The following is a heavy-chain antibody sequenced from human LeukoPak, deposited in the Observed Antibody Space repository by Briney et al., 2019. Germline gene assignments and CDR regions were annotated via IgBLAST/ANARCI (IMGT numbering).Heavy chain of an antibody. D-gene: IGHD2-21*01. CDR2: TYYRSKWYN. Sequence: SQTLSLTCAISGDSVSSNSAAWNWIRLSPSRGLEWLGSTYYRSKWYNDYAVSVRGRITINPDTSKTQFSLLLNSVTPEATAVYYCARYSGLGVPDYWGQGTLVTVSS. J-gene: IGHJ4*02. CDR3: ARYSGLGVPDY. V-gene: IGHV6-1*01. CDR1: GDSVSSNSAA.